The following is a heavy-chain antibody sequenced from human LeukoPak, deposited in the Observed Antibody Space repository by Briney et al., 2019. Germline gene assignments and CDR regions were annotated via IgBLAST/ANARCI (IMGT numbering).Heavy chain of an antibody. Sequence: PSETLSLTCSASRASTSEKYRRWIRQSPGRTREWIGHIYNGRNTKYNPSLTSRVTISVDTSNNQFSLSLTSVTAADTAMYYCAQTTGWPGFDFWGPGALVTVSS. CDR2: IYNGRNT. CDR1: RASTSEKY. J-gene: IGHJ4*02. CDR3: AQTTGWPGFDF. V-gene: IGHV4-59*08. D-gene: IGHD6-19*01.